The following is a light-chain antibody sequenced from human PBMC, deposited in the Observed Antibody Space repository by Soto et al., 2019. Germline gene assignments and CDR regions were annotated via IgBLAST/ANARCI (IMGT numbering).Light chain of an antibody. CDR2: EVT. Sequence: QSALTQPASVSGSAGQSITVSCTGTSDDIGRYNHVSWYQQHPGKAPKLMISEVTNRPSGVSNRFSGSKSGNTASLTISRLQAEDEADYYCASYRTINTYVFGTGTKVTVL. CDR3: ASYRTINTYV. V-gene: IGLV2-14*01. CDR1: SDDIGRYNH. J-gene: IGLJ1*01.